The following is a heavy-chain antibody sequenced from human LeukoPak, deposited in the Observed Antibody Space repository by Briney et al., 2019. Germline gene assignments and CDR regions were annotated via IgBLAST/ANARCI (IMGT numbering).Heavy chain of an antibody. V-gene: IGHV3-48*01. CDR3: ARDSHRGSIWDRFIIGY. Sequence: GGSLRLSCAASEFTFSTYSMNWVRQAPGKGLEWVSYISSSSSTIYYADSVEGRFTISRDNAKNSLYLQMNSLRAEDTAVYYCARDSHRGSIWDRFIIGYWGQGTLVTVSS. CDR1: EFTFSTYS. J-gene: IGHJ4*02. CDR2: ISSSSSTI. D-gene: IGHD6-13*01.